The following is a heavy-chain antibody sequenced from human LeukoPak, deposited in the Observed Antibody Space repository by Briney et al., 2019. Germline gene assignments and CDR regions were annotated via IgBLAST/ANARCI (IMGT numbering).Heavy chain of an antibody. CDR3: ARGRGYSYGPIDY. J-gene: IGHJ4*02. CDR1: GDSISSRSYY. D-gene: IGHD5-18*01. V-gene: IGHV4-39*07. CDR2: IYYRGST. Sequence: SETLSLTCTVSGDSISSRSYYWSWIRQPPGKGLEWIGTIYYRGSTYYNPSLKSRVTISVDTSKNQFSLKLSSVTAADTAVYYCARGRGYSYGPIDYWGQGTLVTVSS.